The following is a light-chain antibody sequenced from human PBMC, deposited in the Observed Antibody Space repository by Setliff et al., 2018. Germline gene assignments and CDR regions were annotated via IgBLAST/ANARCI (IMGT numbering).Light chain of an antibody. Sequence: QSVLTQPPSASGSPGQSVTISCTGTNSDVGGYDYVSWYQQHPGKAPKLMIHEVNKRPSGVPDRFSGSKSGNTASLTVSGLHAEDEADYYCSAYAGSNNWGVFGTGTKVTVL. J-gene: IGLJ1*01. CDR3: SAYAGSNNWGV. CDR2: EVN. V-gene: IGLV2-8*01. CDR1: NSDVGGYDY.